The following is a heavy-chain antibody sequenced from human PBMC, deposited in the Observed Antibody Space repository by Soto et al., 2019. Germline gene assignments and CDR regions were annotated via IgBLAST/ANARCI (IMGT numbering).Heavy chain of an antibody. CDR3: ARQGSITMVRGVIIPYTGFDP. D-gene: IGHD3-10*01. Sequence: SETLSLTCTVSGGSISSYYRSWIRQPPGKGLEWIGYIYYSGSTNYNPSLKSRVTISVDTSKNQFSLKLSSVTAADTAVYYCARQGSITMVRGVIIPYTGFDPWGQGTLVTVSS. V-gene: IGHV4-59*01. CDR2: IYYSGST. CDR1: GGSISSYY. J-gene: IGHJ5*02.